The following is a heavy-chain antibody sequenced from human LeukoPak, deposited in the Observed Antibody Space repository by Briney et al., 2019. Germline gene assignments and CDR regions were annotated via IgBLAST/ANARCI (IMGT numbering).Heavy chain of an antibody. Sequence: GGSLRLSCAASGFTFSTHGMHWVRQAPGKGLEWVAVISYDGNKKYSADSVKGRFTISRDNSKNTLYLQMNSLRADDTAVYYCAKDTGAYYYDSSDNPEPLSYWGQGTLVTVSS. CDR2: ISYDGNKK. V-gene: IGHV3-30*18. D-gene: IGHD3-22*01. CDR1: GFTFSTHG. CDR3: AKDTGAYYYDSSDNPEPLSY. J-gene: IGHJ4*02.